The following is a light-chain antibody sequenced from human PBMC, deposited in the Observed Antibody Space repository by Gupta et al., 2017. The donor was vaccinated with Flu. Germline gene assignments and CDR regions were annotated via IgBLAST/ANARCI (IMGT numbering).Light chain of an antibody. J-gene: IGKJ2*03. CDR1: QSVSSSY. V-gene: IGKV3-20*01. CDR2: GAS. CDR3: QQYGSSHSTVS. Sequence: ELALTQSPATLSLSPGERATLSCRASQSVSSSYLAWYQQKPGQAPRLLIYGASSRATGIPDRFSGSGSGTDFTLTISRLEPEDFAVYYCQQYGSSHSTVSFGQGTKLEIK.